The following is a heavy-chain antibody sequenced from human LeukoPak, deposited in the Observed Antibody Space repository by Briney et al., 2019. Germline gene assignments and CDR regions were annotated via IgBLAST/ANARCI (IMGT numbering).Heavy chain of an antibody. Sequence: AGGSLRLSCAASGFTFSSYAMSWVRQAPGKGLEWVSAISGSGGSTYYADSVKGRFTISRDNSKNTLYLQMNSLRAEDTAVYYCAKVPGTTGWYYYGMDVWGQGTTVTVSS. CDR3: AKVPGTTGWYYYGMDV. CDR2: ISGSGGST. D-gene: IGHD1-1*01. J-gene: IGHJ6*02. V-gene: IGHV3-23*01. CDR1: GFTFSSYA.